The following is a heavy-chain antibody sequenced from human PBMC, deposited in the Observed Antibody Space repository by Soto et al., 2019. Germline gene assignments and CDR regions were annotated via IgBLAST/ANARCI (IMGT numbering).Heavy chain of an antibody. Sequence: QVQLQESGPGLVKPSETLSLTCTVSGGSISRYFWSWIRQPAGKGLDWIRRISTTESTHYNPSLKSRVTLSVDTSKNQLSLKLSSVTAADTAVYYCARGSYYNVSGIWFDPCGQGPLLTLSS. V-gene: IGHV4-4*07. J-gene: IGHJ5*02. D-gene: IGHD1-26*01. CDR2: ISTTEST. CDR3: ARGSYYNVSGIWFDP. CDR1: GGSISRYF.